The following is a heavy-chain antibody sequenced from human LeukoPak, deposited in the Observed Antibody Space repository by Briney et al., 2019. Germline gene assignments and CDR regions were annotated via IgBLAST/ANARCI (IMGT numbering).Heavy chain of an antibody. J-gene: IGHJ4*02. V-gene: IGHV4-38-2*01. CDR3: ARSDPDYYGSGSFFDY. Sequence: SETLSLTCAVSGYSLSSGYYWGWIRQPPGKGLEWIGSIYHSGSTYYNPSLKSRVTISVDTSKNQCSLKLSSVTAADTAVYYCARSDPDYYGSGSFFDYWGQGTLVTVSS. D-gene: IGHD3-10*01. CDR1: GYSLSSGYY. CDR2: IYHSGST.